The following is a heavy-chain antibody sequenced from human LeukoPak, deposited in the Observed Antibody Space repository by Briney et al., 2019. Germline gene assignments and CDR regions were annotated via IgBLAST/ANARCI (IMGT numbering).Heavy chain of an antibody. V-gene: IGHV4-38-2*01. J-gene: IGHJ5*02. CDR2: IYHSGST. CDR3: ARWGIVVVPAADNWFDP. D-gene: IGHD2-2*01. CDR1: GYSISSGYY. Sequence: SETLSLTCAVSGYSISSGYYWGWIRQPPGKGLEWIGSIYHSGSTYYNPSLKSRVTISVDTSKNQFSLKLSSVTAADTAVYYCARWGIVVVPAADNWFDPWGQGTLVTVSS.